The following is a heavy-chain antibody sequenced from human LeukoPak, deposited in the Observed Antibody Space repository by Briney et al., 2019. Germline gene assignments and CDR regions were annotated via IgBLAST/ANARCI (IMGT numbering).Heavy chain of an antibody. D-gene: IGHD5-18*01. J-gene: IGHJ4*02. CDR1: GYTFTGYY. CDR3: ARDERARGYSYGPAYYFDY. Sequence: ASVKVSCKASGYTFTGYYMHWVRQAPGQGLERMGWINPNSGGTNYAQKFQGRVTMTRDTSISTAYMELSRLRSDDTAVYYCARDERARGYSYGPAYYFDYWGQGTLVTVSS. CDR2: INPNSGGT. V-gene: IGHV1-2*02.